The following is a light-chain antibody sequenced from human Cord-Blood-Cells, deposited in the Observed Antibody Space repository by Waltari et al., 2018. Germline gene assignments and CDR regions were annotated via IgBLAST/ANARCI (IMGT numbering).Light chain of an antibody. CDR1: QGISSY. J-gene: IGKJ2*03. Sequence: AIRMTQSPSSFSASTGDRVTITCRASQGISSYLAWYQQKPGKAPKLLIYAASTLQSGCPSRFSGSGSGTDFTLTISCLQSEDFATYYCQQYYSYPYSFGHGTELDIK. CDR2: AAS. V-gene: IGKV1-8*01. CDR3: QQYYSYPYS.